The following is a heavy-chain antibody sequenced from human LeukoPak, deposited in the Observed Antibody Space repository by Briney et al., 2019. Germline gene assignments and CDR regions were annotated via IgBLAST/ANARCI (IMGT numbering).Heavy chain of an antibody. D-gene: IGHD3-10*01. J-gene: IGHJ4*02. CDR3: ARAPVVRGVSGMGFLDC. V-gene: IGHV4-31*03. Sequence: PSQTLSLTCTVSGGSISSGGYYWSWIRQHPGKGLEWIGYIYYSGSTYYNPSLKSRVTISVDTSKNQFSLKLDSVTAADTAVYYCARAPVVRGVSGMGFLDCWGQGTLVTVSS. CDR2: IYYSGST. CDR1: GGSISSGGYY.